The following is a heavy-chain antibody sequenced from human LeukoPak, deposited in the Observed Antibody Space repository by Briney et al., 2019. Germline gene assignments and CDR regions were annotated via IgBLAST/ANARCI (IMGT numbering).Heavy chain of an antibody. V-gene: IGHV4-59*01. CDR2: ISDSGST. Sequence: SSETLSLTCTVSGGSISSYYWTWIRQPPGKGLEWIGYISDSGSTKYNPSLKSRITISVDMSKNQFSLKLSSVTAANTAVYYCARGGYYYDSSGYYYFDYWGQGTLVTVSS. D-gene: IGHD3-22*01. CDR3: ARGGYYYDSSGYYYFDY. CDR1: GGSISSYY. J-gene: IGHJ4*02.